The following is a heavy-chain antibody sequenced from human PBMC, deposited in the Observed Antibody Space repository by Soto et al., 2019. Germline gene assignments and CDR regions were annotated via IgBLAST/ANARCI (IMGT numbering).Heavy chain of an antibody. V-gene: IGHV4-4*02. J-gene: IGHJ6*02. Sequence: SETLSLTCTVSGDSVSSNSWWSWVRQPPGKGLEWIGEIHHSGSTNYNSSLTSRVSISIDKSKNQFSLNLYSVTAADAAVFYCARAPRGYGMDVWGQGITVTVSS. CDR1: GDSVSSNSW. CDR3: ARAPRGYGMDV. CDR2: IHHSGST.